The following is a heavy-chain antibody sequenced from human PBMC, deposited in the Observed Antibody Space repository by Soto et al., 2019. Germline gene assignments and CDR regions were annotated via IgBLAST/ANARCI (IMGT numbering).Heavy chain of an antibody. CDR2: ISYDASNK. D-gene: IGHD1-26*01. J-gene: IGHJ4*02. CDR3: AKDHFIVGATSFDY. CDR1: GFSFSTFG. Sequence: GGSLRLSCVASGFSFSTFGMHWVRQAPGKGLEWVAVISYDASNKFYADSVKGRFTISRDNSKNTLYLQMNSLRAEDTAVYYCAKDHFIVGATSFDYWGQGTLVTV. V-gene: IGHV3-30*18.